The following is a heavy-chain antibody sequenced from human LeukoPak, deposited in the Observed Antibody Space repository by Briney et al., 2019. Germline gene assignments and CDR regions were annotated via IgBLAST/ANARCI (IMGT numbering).Heavy chain of an antibody. CDR3: ARDWYYYDSSGYYATDWYFDL. CDR1: GGSFSGYY. Sequence: PSETLSLTCAVYGGSFSGYYWSWIRQPAGKGLEWIGRIYTSGSTNYNPSLKSRVTMSVDTSKNQFSLKLSSVTAADTAVYYCARDWYYYDSSGYYATDWYFDLWGRGTLVTVSS. CDR2: IYTSGST. D-gene: IGHD3-22*01. V-gene: IGHV4-4*07. J-gene: IGHJ2*01.